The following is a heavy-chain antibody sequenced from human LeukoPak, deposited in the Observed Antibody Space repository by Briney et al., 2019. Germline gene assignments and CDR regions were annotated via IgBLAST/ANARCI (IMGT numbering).Heavy chain of an antibody. CDR2: ISYDGSNK. CDR1: GFTFSSYA. CDR3: ATLYCSSTSCFDY. J-gene: IGHJ4*02. Sequence: SLRLSCAASGFTFSSYAMHWVRQAPGKGLEWVAVISYDGSNKYYADSVKGRFTISRDNSKNTLYLQMNSLRAEDTAVYYCATLYCSSTSCFDYWGQGTLVTVSS. V-gene: IGHV3-30*01. D-gene: IGHD2-2*01.